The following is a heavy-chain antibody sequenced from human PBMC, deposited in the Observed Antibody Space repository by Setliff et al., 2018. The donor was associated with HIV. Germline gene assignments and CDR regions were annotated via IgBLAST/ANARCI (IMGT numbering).Heavy chain of an antibody. Sequence: GGSLRLSCTVSGFTFGDYAMSWVRQAPGKGLEWIGFIRSKAYGGTTEYGASVKGRFTISRDDSKNTLYLQMNSLKTEDTAVYYCSARYSYGPQFDYWGQGTLVTVSS. CDR1: GFTFGDYA. J-gene: IGHJ4*02. CDR3: SARYSYGPQFDY. D-gene: IGHD5-18*01. V-gene: IGHV3-49*04. CDR2: IRSKAYGGTT.